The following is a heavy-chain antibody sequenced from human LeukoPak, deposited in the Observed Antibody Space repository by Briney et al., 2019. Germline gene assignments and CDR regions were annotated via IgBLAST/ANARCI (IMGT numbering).Heavy chain of an antibody. CDR2: IDPSDSYT. V-gene: IGHV5-10-1*01. J-gene: IGHJ4*02. D-gene: IGHD3-22*01. CDR3: SRSPQGLILDY. Sequence: GESLKISCKGSGYSFTSYWISWVHQMPGKGLEWMGRIDPSDSYTNYSPSFQGHVTISADKSINTAYLQWTSLKASDTAMYYCSRSPQGLILDYWGQGTLVTVSS. CDR1: GYSFTSYW.